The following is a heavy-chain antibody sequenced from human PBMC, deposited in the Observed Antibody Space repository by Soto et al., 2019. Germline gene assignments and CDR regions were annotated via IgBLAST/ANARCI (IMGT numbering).Heavy chain of an antibody. D-gene: IGHD3-22*01. Sequence: QVQLVESGGGVVQPGRSLRLSCAASGFTFSSYAMHWVRQAPGKGLEWVAVISYDGSNKSYADSVKGRFTISRDNSKNTLYLQMNSLRAEETAVYYCARGSITIIVVFDDWGQGTLVTVSS. V-gene: IGHV3-30-3*01. CDR1: GFTFSSYA. CDR2: ISYDGSNK. J-gene: IGHJ4*02. CDR3: ARGSITIIVVFDD.